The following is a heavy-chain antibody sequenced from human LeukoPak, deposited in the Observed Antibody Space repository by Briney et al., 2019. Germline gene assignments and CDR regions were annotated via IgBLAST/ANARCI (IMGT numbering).Heavy chain of an antibody. Sequence: ASVKVSCKASGYTFTGYYMHWVRQAPGQGLEWMGWINPNSGGTNYAQKLQGRVTMTRDTSISTAYMELSRLRSDDTAVYYCARDVGEYCSSIDCHASDYWGQGTLVTVSS. CDR2: INPNSGGT. CDR3: ARDVGEYCSSIDCHASDY. J-gene: IGHJ4*02. D-gene: IGHD2-2*01. CDR1: GYTFTGYY. V-gene: IGHV1-2*02.